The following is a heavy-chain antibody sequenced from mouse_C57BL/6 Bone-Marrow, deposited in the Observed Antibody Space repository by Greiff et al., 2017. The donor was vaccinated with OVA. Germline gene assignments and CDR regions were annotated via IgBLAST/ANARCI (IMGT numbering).Heavy chain of an antibody. CDR1: GYTFTSYW. Sequence: QVQLQQPGAELVKPGASVKLSCKASGYTFTSYWMHWVKQRPGQGLEWIGMIHPNSGSTNYNEKFKSKATLTVDKSSSTAYMQLSSLTSEDSAVYYCARRGAVVVFDYWGQGTTLTVSS. CDR2: IHPNSGST. D-gene: IGHD1-1*01. CDR3: ARRGAVVVFDY. J-gene: IGHJ2*01. V-gene: IGHV1-64*01.